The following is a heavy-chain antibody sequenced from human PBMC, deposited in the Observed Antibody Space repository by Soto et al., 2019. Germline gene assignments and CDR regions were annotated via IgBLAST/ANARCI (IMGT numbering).Heavy chain of an antibody. CDR2: IKNKIDDGTA. V-gene: IGHV3-15*07. Sequence: GGSLRLSCAASGFSISNAWMNWVRQVPGKGLEWVGRIKNKIDDGTADYAAPVKGRFTISRDDSENTLYLQMNSLKTEDTAVYYCTTERSYYFDSSGFDYWGQGTLVTVSS. D-gene: IGHD3-22*01. CDR3: TTERSYYFDSSGFDY. CDR1: GFSISNAW. J-gene: IGHJ4*02.